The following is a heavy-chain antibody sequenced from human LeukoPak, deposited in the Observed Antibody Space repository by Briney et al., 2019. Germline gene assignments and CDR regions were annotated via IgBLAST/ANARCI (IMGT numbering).Heavy chain of an antibody. V-gene: IGHV4-31*03. CDR1: GGSISSGGYY. CDR2: IYYSGST. J-gene: IGHJ4*02. CDR3: ARNGAVSALFDS. Sequence: SETLSLTCTVSGGSISSGGYYWSWIRQHPGKGLEWIGYIYYSGSTSYNPSLKSRVTISVDTSKNQFSLKLDSVTAADTAVYYCARNGAVSALFDSWGQGTLVTVSS. D-gene: IGHD6-19*01.